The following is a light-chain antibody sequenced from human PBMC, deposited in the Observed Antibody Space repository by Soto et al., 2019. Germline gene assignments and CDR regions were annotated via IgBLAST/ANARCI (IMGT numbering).Light chain of an antibody. Sequence: DIQMTQSPSSLSASVGDRVTITCRASPSISTYLNWYHQKPGKAPKLLIYAASSLQSGVPSRFSGSGSGTDFALTISSLQPEDFATYYCQRTYNTPWTFGQGTKVDI. CDR1: PSISTY. V-gene: IGKV1-39*01. CDR3: QRTYNTPWT. CDR2: AAS. J-gene: IGKJ1*01.